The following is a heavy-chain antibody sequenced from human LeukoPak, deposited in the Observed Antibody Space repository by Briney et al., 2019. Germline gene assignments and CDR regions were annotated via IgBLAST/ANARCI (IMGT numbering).Heavy chain of an antibody. CDR3: AKRGFYGSGGFDI. CDR2: IIPILGIA. J-gene: IGHJ3*02. CDR1: GGTFSSYA. D-gene: IGHD3-10*01. V-gene: IGHV1-69*04. Sequence: ASVKVSCKASGGTFSSYAISWVRQALGQGLEWMGRIIPILGIANYAQKFQGRVTITADKSTSTAYMELSSLRSEDTAVYYCAKRGFYGSGGFDIWGQGTMVTVSS.